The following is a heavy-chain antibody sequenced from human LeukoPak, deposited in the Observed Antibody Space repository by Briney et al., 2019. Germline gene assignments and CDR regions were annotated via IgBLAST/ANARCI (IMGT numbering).Heavy chain of an antibody. CDR2: ISWDGGST. CDR1: GFTFDDYA. CDR3: AKPSLPTYINDYADQYYFDY. J-gene: IGHJ4*02. Sequence: GGSLRLSCAASGFTFDDYAMHWVRQAPGKGLEWVSLISWDGGSTYYADSVKGRFTISRDNSKNSLYLQMNSLRAEDTALYYCAKPSLPTYINDYADQYYFDYWGQGTLVTVSS. V-gene: IGHV3-43D*03. D-gene: IGHD4-17*01.